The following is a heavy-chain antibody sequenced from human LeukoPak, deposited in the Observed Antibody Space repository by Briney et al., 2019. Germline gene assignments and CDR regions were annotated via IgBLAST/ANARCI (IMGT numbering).Heavy chain of an antibody. D-gene: IGHD7-27*01. V-gene: IGHV3-23*01. J-gene: IGHJ4*02. CDR1: GFAFSSYA. CDR3: ARDINWVGGY. CDR2: ISGSGGST. Sequence: GGSLRLSCAASGFAFSSYAMSWVRQAPGKGLEWVSAISGSGGSTYYADSVKGRFTISRDNAKNSLYLQMNSLRAEDTAVYYCARDINWVGGYWGQGTLVTVSS.